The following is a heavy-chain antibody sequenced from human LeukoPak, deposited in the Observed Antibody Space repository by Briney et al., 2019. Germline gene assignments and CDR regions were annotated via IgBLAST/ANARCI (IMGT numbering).Heavy chain of an antibody. Sequence: GGSLRLSCAASGFTFSSYSMNWVRQAPGKGLEWVANIKQDGSEKYYVDSVKGRFTISRDNAKNSLYLQMNSLRAEDTAVYYCARENYYYYYMDVWGKGTTVTVSS. J-gene: IGHJ6*03. CDR2: IKQDGSEK. V-gene: IGHV3-7*01. CDR1: GFTFSSYS. CDR3: ARENYYYYYMDV.